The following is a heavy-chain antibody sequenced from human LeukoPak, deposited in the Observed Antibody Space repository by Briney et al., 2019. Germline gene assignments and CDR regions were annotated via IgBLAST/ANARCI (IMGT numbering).Heavy chain of an antibody. J-gene: IGHJ4*02. Sequence: SETLSLTCTVSGGSISSSSYYWGWIRQPPGKGLEWIGSIYYSGSTYYNPSLKSRVTISVDTSKNQFSLKLSSVTAADTAVYYCARGSADSSGYYHFDYWGQGTLVTVSS. V-gene: IGHV4-39*07. D-gene: IGHD3-22*01. CDR3: ARGSADSSGYYHFDY. CDR1: GGSISSSSYY. CDR2: IYYSGST.